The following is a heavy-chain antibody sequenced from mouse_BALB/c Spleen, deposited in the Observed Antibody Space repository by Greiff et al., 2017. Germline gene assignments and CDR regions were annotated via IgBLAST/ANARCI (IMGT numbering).Heavy chain of an antibody. CDR3: TREDNSLLRFYAMDY. CDR1: GYSFTSYW. CDR2: IYPGNSDT. Sequence: EVQLQQSGTVLARPGASVKMSCKASGYSFTSYWMHWVKQRPGQGLEWIGAIYPGNSDTSYNQKFKGKAKLTAVTSASTAYMELSSLTNEDSAVYFCTREDNSLLRFYAMDYWGQGTSVTVSS. D-gene: IGHD1-2*01. J-gene: IGHJ4*01. V-gene: IGHV1-5*01.